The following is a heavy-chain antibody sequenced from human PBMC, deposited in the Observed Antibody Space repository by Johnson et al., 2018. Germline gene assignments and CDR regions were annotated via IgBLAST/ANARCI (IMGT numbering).Heavy chain of an antibody. CDR3: ARDEGIAARAYPRNYYYYYMDG. CDR2: IKSKTDGGTT. Sequence: VQLVESGGGLVKPGGSLRLSCAASGFTFSNAWMNWVRQAPGKGLEWVGRIKSKTDGGTTDYAAPVKGSFTISRADSKNTLYLQMNRRSAEEPAVYYCARDEGIAARAYPRNYYYYYMDGWGKGTTVTVSS. D-gene: IGHD6-6*01. CDR1: GFTFSNAW. V-gene: IGHV3-15*07. J-gene: IGHJ6*03.